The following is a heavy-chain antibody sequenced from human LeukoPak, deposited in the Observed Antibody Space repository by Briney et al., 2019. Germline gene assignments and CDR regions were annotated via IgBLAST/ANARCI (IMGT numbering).Heavy chain of an antibody. Sequence: KSGGSLRLSCTASGFTFGDYAMNWFRQAPGKGLEWVGFIRSKTYGGTGEYAASVKGRFTISRDDSKSIAHLQMNSLKTEDTAVYYCTRSESGTYKGGIDFWGQGTLVTVSS. D-gene: IGHD1-26*01. V-gene: IGHV3-49*05. CDR2: IRSKTYGGTG. J-gene: IGHJ4*02. CDR1: GFTFGDYA. CDR3: TRSESGTYKGGIDF.